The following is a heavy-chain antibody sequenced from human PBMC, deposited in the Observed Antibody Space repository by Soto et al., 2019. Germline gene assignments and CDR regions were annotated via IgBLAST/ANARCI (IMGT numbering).Heavy chain of an antibody. V-gene: IGHV3-30-3*01. D-gene: IGHD3-10*01. CDR1: GFTFSSYA. CDR3: AGDPGATLDY. Sequence: QVQLVESGGGVVQPGRSLRLSCAASGFTFSSYAMHWVRQAPGKGLEWVAVISYDGSNKYYADSVKGRFTISRDNSKNALYLQMNSRRAEDTDVYYCAGDPGATLDYWGQGTLVTVSS. J-gene: IGHJ4*02. CDR2: ISYDGSNK.